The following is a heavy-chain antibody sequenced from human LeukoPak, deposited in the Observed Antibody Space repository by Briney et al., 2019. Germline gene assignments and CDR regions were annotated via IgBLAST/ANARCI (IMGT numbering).Heavy chain of an antibody. D-gene: IGHD4-17*01. J-gene: IGHJ3*02. V-gene: IGHV3-53*04. CDR2: IYSTSNA. CDR3: ARGTTLTTRGFDI. Sequence: GGSLRLSCAASGFTVSANYMSWVRQAPGKGLEWVSVIYSTSNAYFADSVKGRFTMPGHSSKNTLYLQINSLRPEDTAVYYCARGTTLTTRGFDIWGQGTMVTVSS. CDR1: GFTVSANY.